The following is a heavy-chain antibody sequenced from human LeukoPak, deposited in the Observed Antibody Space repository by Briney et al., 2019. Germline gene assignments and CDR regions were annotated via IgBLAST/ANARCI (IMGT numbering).Heavy chain of an antibody. D-gene: IGHD6-13*01. CDR2: ISGSGGST. V-gene: IGHV3-23*01. Sequence: GGSLRLSCAASGFTFSSYAMSWVRQAPGKGLEWVSAISGSGGSTYYADSVKGRFTISRDNSKNTLYLQMNSLRAEDTAVYYCARGVRSSSWYWFDPWGQGTLVTVSS. CDR3: ARGVRSSSWYWFDP. J-gene: IGHJ5*02. CDR1: GFTFSSYA.